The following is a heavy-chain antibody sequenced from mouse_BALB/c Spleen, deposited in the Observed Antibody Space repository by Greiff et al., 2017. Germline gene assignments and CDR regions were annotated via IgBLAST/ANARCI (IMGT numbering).Heavy chain of an antibody. V-gene: IGHV3-2*02. CDR3: ARNYYGSSHEGFAY. CDR2: ISYSGST. Sequence: EVKLVESGPGLVKPSQSLSLTCTVTGYSITSDYAWNWIRQFPGNKLEWMGYISYSGSTSYNPSLKSRISITRDTSKNQFFLQLNSVTTEDTATYYCARNYYGSSHEGFAYWGQGTLVTVSA. D-gene: IGHD1-1*01. J-gene: IGHJ3*01. CDR1: GYSITSDYA.